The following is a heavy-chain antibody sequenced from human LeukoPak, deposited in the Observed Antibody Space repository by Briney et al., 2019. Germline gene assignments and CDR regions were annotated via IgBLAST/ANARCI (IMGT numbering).Heavy chain of an antibody. J-gene: IGHJ4*02. CDR3: ASSYGDYLIFDY. CDR1: GSSISSSSYY. D-gene: IGHD4-17*01. Sequence: SETLSLTCTVSGSSISSSSYYWGWIRQPPGKGLEWIGSIYYSGSTYYNPSLKSRVTISVDTSKNQFSLKLSSVTAADTAVYYCASSYGDYLIFDYWGQGTLVTVSS. CDR2: IYYSGST. V-gene: IGHV4-39*07.